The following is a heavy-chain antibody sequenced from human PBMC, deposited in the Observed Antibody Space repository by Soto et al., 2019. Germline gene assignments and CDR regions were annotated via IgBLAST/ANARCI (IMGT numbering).Heavy chain of an antibody. CDR2: VFHTGFT. V-gene: IGHV4-39*01. CDR1: GGSVSGSYYY. D-gene: IGHD1-1*01. J-gene: IGHJ4*02. CDR3: ATSQKGYNWNYFDH. Sequence: SLSLTCAVSGGSVSGSYYYWAWLRQSPGKGPEWIGSVFHTGFTSYNPSLESRVSVSVDTSKSQFSLKLSAVTASDTAVYYCATSQKGYNWNYFDHWGQGALVTVSS.